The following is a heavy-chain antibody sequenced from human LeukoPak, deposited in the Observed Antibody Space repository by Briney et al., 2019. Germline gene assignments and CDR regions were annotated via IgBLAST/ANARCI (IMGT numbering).Heavy chain of an antibody. Sequence: KASETLSLTCTVSGGSISSYYWSWIRQPPGKGLEWIGYIYHSGSTNYNPSLKSRVTISVDTSKNQFSLKLSSVTAADTAVYYCARHRSMVRGVITLYYFDYWGQGTLVTVSS. CDR2: IYHSGST. V-gene: IGHV4-59*08. CDR1: GGSISSYY. D-gene: IGHD3-10*01. J-gene: IGHJ4*02. CDR3: ARHRSMVRGVITLYYFDY.